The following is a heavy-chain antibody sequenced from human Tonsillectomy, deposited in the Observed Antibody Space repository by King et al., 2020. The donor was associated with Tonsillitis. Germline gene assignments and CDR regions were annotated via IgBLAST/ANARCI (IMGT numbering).Heavy chain of an antibody. CDR3: ARVVSGSGFYAMDV. J-gene: IGHJ6*02. Sequence: VQLVESGAEVKKPGESLKISCKGSEHSFNSDWIGWVRQMPGKGLEWMGIIYPGDSDTIYSPSFKGQVTISADKSISTAYLQWSSLKASDTAMYYCARVVSGSGFYAMDVWGQGTTVTVSS. V-gene: IGHV5-51*01. CDR2: IYPGDSDT. CDR1: EHSFNSDW. D-gene: IGHD3-10*01.